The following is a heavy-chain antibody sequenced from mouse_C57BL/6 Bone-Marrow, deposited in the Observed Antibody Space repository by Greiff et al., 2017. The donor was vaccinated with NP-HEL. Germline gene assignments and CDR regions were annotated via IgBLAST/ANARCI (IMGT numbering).Heavy chain of an antibody. CDR3: ARKDYSKRGLDYYAMDY. CDR2: INPSSGYT. Sequence: VKLMESGAELAKPGASVKLSCKASGYTFTSYWMHWVKQRPGQGLEWIGYINPSSGYTKYNQKFKDKATLTADKSSSTAYMQLSSLTYEDSAVYYCARKDYSKRGLDYYAMDYWGQGTSVTVSS. J-gene: IGHJ4*01. V-gene: IGHV1-7*01. CDR1: GYTFTSYW. D-gene: IGHD2-5*01.